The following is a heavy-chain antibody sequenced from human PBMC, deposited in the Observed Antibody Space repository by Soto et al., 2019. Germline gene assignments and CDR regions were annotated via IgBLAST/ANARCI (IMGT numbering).Heavy chain of an antibody. CDR2: LFGEGWTI. J-gene: IGHJ6*02. CDR3: ARGKDYSMDV. V-gene: IGHV3-74*01. CDR1: GYVFSVHW. Sequence: PGGSLRLSCLASGYVFSVHWAHWVRQVPGKGLEWVSGLFGEGWTIKYAYSVKGRFTISRDNAENTLFLQMDSLRVEYRAVYYRARGKDYSMDVWRQGTTVTVSS. D-gene: IGHD2-15*01.